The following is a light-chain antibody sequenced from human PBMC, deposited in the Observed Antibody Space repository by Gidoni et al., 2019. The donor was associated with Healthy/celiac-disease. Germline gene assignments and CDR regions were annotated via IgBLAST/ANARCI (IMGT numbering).Light chain of an antibody. CDR2: GAS. CDR3: QQYGSSPLT. CDR1: QSVSSSY. V-gene: IGKV3-20*01. Sequence: EIVLTQSPGTLSLSPGERATLSCRAGQSVSSSYLAWYQQKPGQAPRLLIYGASSRATGIPDRFSGSGSGSDFTLTISRLEPEVLAVYYCQQYGSSPLTFGGGTKVEIK. J-gene: IGKJ4*01.